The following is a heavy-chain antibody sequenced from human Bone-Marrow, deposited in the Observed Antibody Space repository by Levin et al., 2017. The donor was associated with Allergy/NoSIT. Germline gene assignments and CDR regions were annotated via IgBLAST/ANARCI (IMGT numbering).Heavy chain of an antibody. V-gene: IGHV6-1*01. CDR1: GDSVSSDTAV. Sequence: SETLSLTCVISGDSVSSDTAVWNWIRQSPSRGLEWLGMTYYRSQWFRDYAASVRSRISINADTSKNQISLHLKSVTPEAAAVYYCARQLDTPPSQHTFDSWGQGTLVTVSS. J-gene: IGHJ4*02. D-gene: IGHD1-1*01. CDR2: TYYRSQWFR. CDR3: ARQLDTPPSQHTFDS.